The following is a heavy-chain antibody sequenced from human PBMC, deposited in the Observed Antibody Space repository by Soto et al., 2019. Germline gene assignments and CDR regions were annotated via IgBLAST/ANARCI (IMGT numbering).Heavy chain of an antibody. J-gene: IGHJ4*02. CDR1: GGSISSYY. Sequence: SETLSLTCTVSGGSISSYYWSWIRQPPGKGLEWIGYIYYSGSTNYNPSLKSRVTISVDTSKNQFSLKLSSVTAADTAVYYCARDDLGIMGLDYWGQGTLVTVSS. V-gene: IGHV4-59*01. CDR2: IYYSGST. D-gene: IGHD7-27*01. CDR3: ARDDLGIMGLDY.